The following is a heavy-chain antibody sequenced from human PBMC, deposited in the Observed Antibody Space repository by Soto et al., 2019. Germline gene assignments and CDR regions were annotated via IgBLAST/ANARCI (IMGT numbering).Heavy chain of an antibody. V-gene: IGHV3-64*01. J-gene: IGHJ4*02. CDR1: GFTFSSYA. CDR2: ISSNGGST. D-gene: IGHD5-18*01. CDR3: ARDQPGYSYGYGLGY. Sequence: PGGSLRLSCAASGFTFSSYAMHWVRQAPGKGLEYVSAISSNGGSTYYANSVKGRFTISRDNSKNTLYLQMGSLRAEDMAVYFCARDQPGYSYGYGLGYWGQGTLVTVSS.